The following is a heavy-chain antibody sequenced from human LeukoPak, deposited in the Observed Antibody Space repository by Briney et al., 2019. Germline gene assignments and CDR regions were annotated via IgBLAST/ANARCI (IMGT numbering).Heavy chain of an antibody. Sequence: SETLSLTCTVSDGSISSNNYYWAWIRQPPGKGLEWIANIFYTGSTYYNPSLKSQVTISIDTSKNQFSLRLSSVTATDTAVYYCARLNKPGWFDPWGQGTLVTVSS. V-gene: IGHV4-39*01. J-gene: IGHJ5*02. CDR2: IFYTGST. CDR1: DGSISSNNYY. CDR3: ARLNKPGWFDP. D-gene: IGHD1/OR15-1a*01.